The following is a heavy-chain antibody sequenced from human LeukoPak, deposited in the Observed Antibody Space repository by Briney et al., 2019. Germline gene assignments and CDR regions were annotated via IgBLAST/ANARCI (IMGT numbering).Heavy chain of an antibody. J-gene: IGHJ4*02. CDR3: ARDDYGDYGGVRY. Sequence: PGGSLSLSCALSLFTLSRYSTNVVRQGPGEGLWWVLSISSSSSCIYYAAPVRGRLPISRDNAKNSLYLPMNILRTEARPVYYVARDDYGDYGGVRYWGQGTLVTVSS. CDR2: ISSSSSCI. CDR1: LFTLSRYS. D-gene: IGHD4-17*01. V-gene: IGHV3-21*01.